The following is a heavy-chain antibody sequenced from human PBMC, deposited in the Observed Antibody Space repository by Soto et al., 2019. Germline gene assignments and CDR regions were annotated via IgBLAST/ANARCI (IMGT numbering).Heavy chain of an antibody. D-gene: IGHD6-6*01. J-gene: IGHJ6*03. V-gene: IGHV4-34*01. CDR3: ARLPFDYSSSSPYYYYYVDV. CDR1: GGSFSDYY. Sequence: PSETLSLTCAVYGGSFSDYYWSWIRQPPGKGLEWIGEINHSGSTNHTPSLKSRVTISVDTSKNQFSLKLTSVTAADTAVYYCARLPFDYSSSSPYYYYYVDVWGKGTTVTVSS. CDR2: INHSGST.